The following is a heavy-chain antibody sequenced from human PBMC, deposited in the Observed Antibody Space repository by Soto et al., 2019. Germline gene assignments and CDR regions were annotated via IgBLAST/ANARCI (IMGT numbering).Heavy chain of an antibody. Sequence: SETLSITCTVSGGSISSSSYSWGWIRQPPGKGLEWIGSIYYSGSTYYNPSLKSRVTISVDTSKNQFSLKLSSVTAADTAVYYWARDQHVKQKVVPSAIRGHGHHYVLAFCGQRSTVIGSS. CDR1: GGSISSSSYS. CDR3: ARDQHVKQKVVPSAIRGHGHHYVLAF. V-gene: IGHV4-39*07. D-gene: IGHD2-2*02. CDR2: IYYSGST. J-gene: IGHJ6*01.